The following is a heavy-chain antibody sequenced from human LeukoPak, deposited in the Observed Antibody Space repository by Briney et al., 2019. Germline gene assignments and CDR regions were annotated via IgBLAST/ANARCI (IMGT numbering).Heavy chain of an antibody. Sequence: GASVKVSCKASGYTFTSYAMNWVRQAPGQGLEWMGWINTNSGNPTYAQGFTGRFVFSLDTSVSTAYLQISSLKAEDTAVYYCARNPPGYYYDSSGYYLTLYYFDYWGQGTLVTVSS. V-gene: IGHV7-4-1*02. CDR1: GYTFTSYA. CDR3: ARNPPGYYYDSSGYYLTLYYFDY. J-gene: IGHJ4*02. CDR2: INTNSGNP. D-gene: IGHD3-22*01.